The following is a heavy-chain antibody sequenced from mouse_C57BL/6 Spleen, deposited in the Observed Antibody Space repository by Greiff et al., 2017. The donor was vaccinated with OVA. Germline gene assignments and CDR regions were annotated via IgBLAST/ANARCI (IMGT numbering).Heavy chain of an antibody. CDR1: VFSLSTSGLG. Sequence: QVTLKESGPGILQSSQTLLLTCSFSVFSLSTSGLGVSWIRQPSVKGLEWLAHIYWDDDIRYNPSLKSRLTISKDTSRNQVFLKITSVDTADTATDYCARRERRFWYFEVWGTGTTVTGAS. CDR3: ARRERRFWYFEV. CDR2: IYWDDDI. J-gene: IGHJ1*03. V-gene: IGHV8-12*01.